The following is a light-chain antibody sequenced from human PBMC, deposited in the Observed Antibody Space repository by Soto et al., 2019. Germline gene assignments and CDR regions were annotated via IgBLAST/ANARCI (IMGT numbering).Light chain of an antibody. CDR1: QSVSSY. CDR3: QQCSNWLT. Sequence: IVLTQSPATLSLSPGERATLSCRASQSVSSYLAWYQQKPGQAPRVLIYDASNRATGIPARFSGSGYGTDFTLTISSLEPEDFAVYYCQQCSNWLTFGGGTKVDIK. J-gene: IGKJ4*01. CDR2: DAS. V-gene: IGKV3-11*01.